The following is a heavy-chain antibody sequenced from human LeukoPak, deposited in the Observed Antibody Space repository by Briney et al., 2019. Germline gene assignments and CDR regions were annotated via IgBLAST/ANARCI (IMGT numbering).Heavy chain of an antibody. CDR3: ARSGVHRDFWSGYYKRYYYMDV. J-gene: IGHJ6*03. CDR2: IYYSGST. V-gene: IGHV4-39*07. Sequence: SETLSLTCTVSGGSISSSSYYWGWIRQPPGKGLEWIGSIYYSGSTYYNPSLKSRVTISVDTSKNQFSLKLSSVTAADTAVYYCARSGVHRDFWSGYYKRYYYMDVWGKGTTVTVSS. D-gene: IGHD3-3*01. CDR1: GGSISSSSYY.